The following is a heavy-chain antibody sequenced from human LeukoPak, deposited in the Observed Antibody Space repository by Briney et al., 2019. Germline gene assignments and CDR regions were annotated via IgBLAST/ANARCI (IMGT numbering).Heavy chain of an antibody. Sequence: ASVKVSCKASGYTFTSYYIHWVRQAPGQGLEWMGLINPSGGSTNYAQTFQDRVTMTRNTSISTAYMELSSLRSEDTAVYYCARGLGSGWYYYYYYYMDVWGKGTTVTISS. CDR1: GYTFTSYY. D-gene: IGHD6-19*01. CDR3: ARGLGSGWYYYYYYYMDV. CDR2: INPSGGST. V-gene: IGHV1-46*01. J-gene: IGHJ6*03.